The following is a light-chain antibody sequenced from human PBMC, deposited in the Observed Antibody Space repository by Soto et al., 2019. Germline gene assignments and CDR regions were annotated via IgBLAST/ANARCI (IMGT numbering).Light chain of an antibody. V-gene: IGKV3-20*01. CDR3: QQYGSSPPWT. CDR1: QSFNSIY. CDR2: GAS. J-gene: IGKJ1*01. Sequence: IVLTQSPCTLSLYQGERATLSCRARQSFNSIYLAWYQQKPGQAPRLLIYGASSRATGIPDRFSGSGSGTDFTLTISRLEPEDFAVYYCQQYGSSPPWTFGQGTKV.